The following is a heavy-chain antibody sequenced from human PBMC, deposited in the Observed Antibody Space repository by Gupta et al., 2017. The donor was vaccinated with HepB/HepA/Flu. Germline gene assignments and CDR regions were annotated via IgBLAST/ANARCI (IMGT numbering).Heavy chain of an antibody. CDR1: GFTFSSYA. J-gene: IGHJ4*02. Sequence: QVQLVESGGGVVQPGRSLRLSCAASGFTFSSYAMHWVRQAPGKGLEWVAVISYDGSNKYYADSVKGRFTISRDNSKNTLYLQMNSLRAEDTAVYYCARGGKRLRVYVVDYWGQGTLVTVSS. CDR3: ARGGKRLRVYVVDY. V-gene: IGHV3-30-3*01. CDR2: ISYDGSNK. D-gene: IGHD3-16*01.